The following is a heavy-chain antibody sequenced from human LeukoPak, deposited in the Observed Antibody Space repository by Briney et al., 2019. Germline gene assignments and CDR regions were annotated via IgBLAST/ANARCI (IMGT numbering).Heavy chain of an antibody. J-gene: IGHJ3*02. CDR2: ISGSGGST. D-gene: IGHD3-10*01. Sequence: PGGSLRLSCAASGFTFSSYAMSWVRQAPGKGLEWVSAISGSGGSTYYADSVKGRFTISRDNSKNTLYLQMNSLRAEDTAVYYCAASLGYMVRVRPGAFDIWGQGTMVTVSS. CDR1: GFTFSSYA. V-gene: IGHV3-23*01. CDR3: AASLGYMVRVRPGAFDI.